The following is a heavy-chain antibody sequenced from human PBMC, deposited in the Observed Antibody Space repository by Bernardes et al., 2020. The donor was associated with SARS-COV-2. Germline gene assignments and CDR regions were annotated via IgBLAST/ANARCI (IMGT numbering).Heavy chain of an antibody. V-gene: IGHV4-59*01. CDR1: GGSISSYY. D-gene: IGHD3-9*01. CDR2: FYYSGST. CDR3: ARDRRYFDWFYGMDV. J-gene: IGHJ6*02. Sequence: PESLSLTCTVSGGSISSYYGSWIRQPPAKGLEWIGYFYYSGSTNYNPSLKSRVTISVDTSKNQFSLKLSSVTAADAAVYYCARDRRYFDWFYGMDVWGQGTTVTVSS.